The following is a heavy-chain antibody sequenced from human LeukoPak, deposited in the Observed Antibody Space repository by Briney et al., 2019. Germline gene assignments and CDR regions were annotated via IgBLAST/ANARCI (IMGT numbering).Heavy chain of an antibody. V-gene: IGHV3-23*01. Sequence: GGSLRLSCEVSGFTFGNSAMSWVRQAPGKGLEWISGISASGHYTYTADSLKGRFTISRDHSKNTLYLQMNSLRAEDTALYYCAKDGSWGDYYFYFYIDVWGKGTTVTVSS. D-gene: IGHD3-16*01. CDR1: GFTFGNSA. CDR2: ISASGHYT. J-gene: IGHJ6*03. CDR3: AKDGSWGDYYFYFYIDV.